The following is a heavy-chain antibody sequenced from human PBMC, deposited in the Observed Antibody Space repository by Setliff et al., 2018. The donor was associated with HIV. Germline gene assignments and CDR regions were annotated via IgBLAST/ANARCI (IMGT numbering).Heavy chain of an antibody. CDR1: GFIFSTYS. CDR2: ISGTDNTI. V-gene: IGHV3-48*04. CDR3: ARGSNQGSGTEVDY. Sequence: PGGSLRLSCAASGFIFSTYSMNWVRQAPGKGLEWVSHISGTDNTIYYADSVKGRFTISRDNAKNSLYLQMTNLRAEDTAVYYCARGSNQGSGTEVDYWGQGTQVTVSS. D-gene: IGHD3-10*01. J-gene: IGHJ4*02.